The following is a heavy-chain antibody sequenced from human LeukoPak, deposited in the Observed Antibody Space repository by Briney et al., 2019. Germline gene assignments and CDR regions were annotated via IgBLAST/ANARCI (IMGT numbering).Heavy chain of an antibody. V-gene: IGHV3-11*01. CDR2: ITSSGNTI. CDR3: AGGTAMGTPSGFYYYYGMDV. Sequence: GGSLRLSYAASGFTFSDFYMSWIRQAPGKGLEWVSYITSSGNTIYYADSVKGRFTISRDNAKNSLYLQMNSLRSEDTAVYYCAGGTAMGTPSGFYYYYGMDVWAKGPRSPSP. CDR1: GFTFSDFY. J-gene: IGHJ6*02. D-gene: IGHD5-18*01.